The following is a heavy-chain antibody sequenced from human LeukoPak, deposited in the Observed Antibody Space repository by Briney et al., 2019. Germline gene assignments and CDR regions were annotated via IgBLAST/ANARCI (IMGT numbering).Heavy chain of an antibody. CDR3: ARVLPYCSGGSCYLGY. J-gene: IGHJ4*02. D-gene: IGHD2-15*01. CDR1: GYTFTGYY. V-gene: IGHV1-2*02. Sequence: GASVKVSCKASGYTFTGYYMHWVRQAPGQGLEWMGWINPNSGGTNYAQKFQGRVTMTRDTSISTAYVELSRLRSDDTAVYYCARVLPYCSGGSCYLGYWGQGTLVTASS. CDR2: INPNSGGT.